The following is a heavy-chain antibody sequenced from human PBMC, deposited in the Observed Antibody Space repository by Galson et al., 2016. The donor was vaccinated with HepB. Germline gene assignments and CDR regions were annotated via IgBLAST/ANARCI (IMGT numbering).Heavy chain of an antibody. Sequence: TLSLTCAVSGGFISSGAYSWNWIRQPPGKGLEWIGYIYQSGDTYYNPSPKSRVAISVDKSKNQFSLTLNSLTAADTAVYYCDSLSPAIAAATWGQGTQVTVSS. V-gene: IGHV4-30-2*01. CDR1: GGFISSGAYS. CDR3: DSLSPAIAAAT. J-gene: IGHJ5*02. CDR2: IYQSGDT. D-gene: IGHD6-13*01.